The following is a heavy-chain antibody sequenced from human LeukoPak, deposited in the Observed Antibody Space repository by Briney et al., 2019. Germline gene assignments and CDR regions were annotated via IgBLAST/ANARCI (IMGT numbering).Heavy chain of an antibody. CDR2: IYTSGST. CDR3: TRDASSWPYFDY. J-gene: IGHJ4*02. D-gene: IGHD6-13*01. Sequence: SETLSLTCTVSGGSISSGSYYWSWIRQPAGKGLEWIGRIYTSGSTNYNPSLKSRVTISVDTSKNQFSLNLSSVTAADTAMYYCTRDASSWPYFDYWGQGTLVTVSS. CDR1: GGSISSGSYY. V-gene: IGHV4-61*02.